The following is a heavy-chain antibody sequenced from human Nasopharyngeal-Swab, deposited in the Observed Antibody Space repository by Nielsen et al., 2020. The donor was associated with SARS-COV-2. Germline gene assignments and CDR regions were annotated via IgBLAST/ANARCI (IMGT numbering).Heavy chain of an antibody. CDR2: IRATGATT. V-gene: IGHV3-23*01. Sequence: GESLKISCAASGFTFTNYAMSWVRQAPGKGLEWVSTIRATGATTYYADSVKGRFTISRDNSKNTLYLQMNSLRAEDTAVYYCAKNRGYNYGAYDHWGQGTLVTVSS. CDR3: AKNRGYNYGAYDH. J-gene: IGHJ4*02. CDR1: GFTFTNYA. D-gene: IGHD5-18*01.